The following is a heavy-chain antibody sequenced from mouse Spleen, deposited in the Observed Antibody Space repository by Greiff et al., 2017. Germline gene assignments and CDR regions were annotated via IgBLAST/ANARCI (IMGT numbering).Heavy chain of an antibody. J-gene: IGHJ2*01. D-gene: IGHD4-1*01. CDR2: ISYDGSN. Sequence: VQLQQSGPGLVKPSQSLSLTCSVTGYSITSGYYWNWIRQFPGNKLEWMGYISYDGSNNYNPSLKNRISITRDTSKNQFFLKLNSVTTEDTATYYWASLELGLDYWGQGTTLTVSS. CDR3: ASLELGLDY. V-gene: IGHV3-6*01. CDR1: GYSITSGYY.